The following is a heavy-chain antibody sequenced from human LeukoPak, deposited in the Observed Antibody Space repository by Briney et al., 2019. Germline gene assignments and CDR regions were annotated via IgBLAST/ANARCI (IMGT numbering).Heavy chain of an antibody. D-gene: IGHD3-16*01. Sequence: SETLSLTCTVSGGSISSYYWSWIRQPPGKGLEWIGYIYYSGSTNYNPSLKSRVTISVDTSKNQFSLKLSSVTAADTAVYYCAGHPLWQPDNNWFDPWGQGTLVTVSS. CDR2: IYYSGST. CDR1: GGSISSYY. J-gene: IGHJ5*02. V-gene: IGHV4-59*08. CDR3: AGHPLWQPDNNWFDP.